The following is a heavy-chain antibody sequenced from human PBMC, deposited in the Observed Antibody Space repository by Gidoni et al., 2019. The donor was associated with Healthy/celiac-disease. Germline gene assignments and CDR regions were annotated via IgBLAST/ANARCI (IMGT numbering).Heavy chain of an antibody. V-gene: IGHV3-9*01. CDR3: AKDYCSGGGCPFDC. CDR1: GFTFDDYA. D-gene: IGHD2-15*01. CDR2: ISWNSGSV. J-gene: IGHJ4*02. Sequence: EVQLVESGGGLVQPGRSLRLSCAASGFTFDDYAMHWVRQAPGKGLEWVSGISWNSGSVDYADSVKGRFTISRDNARNSLYLQMNSLRAEDTAFYYCAKDYCSGGGCPFDCWGQGTLVTVSS.